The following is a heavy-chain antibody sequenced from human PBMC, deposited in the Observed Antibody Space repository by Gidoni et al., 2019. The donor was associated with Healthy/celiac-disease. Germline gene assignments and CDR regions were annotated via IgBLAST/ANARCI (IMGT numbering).Heavy chain of an antibody. CDR3: AKSPFITYYYDSSGYYPIPDY. J-gene: IGHJ4*02. Sequence: EVQLLKSGGGLVQPGGSLRLSCAASGFTFSSYAMSWVRQAPGKGLEWVSAISGSGGSTYYADSVKGRFTISRDNSKNTLYLQMNSLRAEDTAVYYCAKSPFITYYYDSSGYYPIPDYWGQGTLVTVSS. CDR1: GFTFSSYA. CDR2: ISGSGGST. D-gene: IGHD3-22*01. V-gene: IGHV3-23*01.